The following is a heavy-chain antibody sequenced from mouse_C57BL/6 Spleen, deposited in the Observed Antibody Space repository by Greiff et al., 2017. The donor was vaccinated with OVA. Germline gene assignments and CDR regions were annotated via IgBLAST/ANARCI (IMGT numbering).Heavy chain of an antibody. CDR2: FYPGSGRI. V-gene: IGHV1-62-2*01. D-gene: IGHD2-12*01. CDR1: GYTFTEYT. J-gene: IGHJ2*01. Sequence: QVQLQQSGAELVKPGASVKLSCKASGYTFTEYTIHWVQRRSGQGLEWIGWFYPGSGRIKYTEKFKDKATLTADKSSRTVYMELSRLTSEDSAVYFCARHDSLYSFDYWGQGTTLTVSS. CDR3: ARHDSLYSFDY.